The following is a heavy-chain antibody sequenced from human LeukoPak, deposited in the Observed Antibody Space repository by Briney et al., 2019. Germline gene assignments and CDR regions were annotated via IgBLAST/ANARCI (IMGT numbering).Heavy chain of an antibody. V-gene: IGHV4-34*01. Sequence: PSETLSLTCAVYGGSFSGYYWSWIRQPPGKGLEWIGEINHSGSTNYSPSLKSRVTISVDTSKNQFSLKLSSVTAADTALYYCARGPGTWYYYWGQGTLVTVSS. J-gene: IGHJ4*02. CDR2: INHSGST. D-gene: IGHD6-13*01. CDR3: ARGPGTWYYY. CDR1: GGSFSGYY.